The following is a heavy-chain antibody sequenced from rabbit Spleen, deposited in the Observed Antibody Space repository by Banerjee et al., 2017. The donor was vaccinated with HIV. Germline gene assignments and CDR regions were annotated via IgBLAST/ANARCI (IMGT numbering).Heavy chain of an antibody. Sequence: QSLEESGGDLVKPGASLTLTCIASGVSFSGDSYMCWVRQAPGKGLEWIACIDTGSSGFTYFASWAKGRFTISKTSSTTVTLQMNSLTAADTATYFCARNANGGWDLWGPGTLVTVS. V-gene: IGHV1S40*01. CDR3: ARNANGGWDL. J-gene: IGHJ4*01. CDR1: GVSFSGDSY. D-gene: IGHD4-1*01. CDR2: IDTGSSGFT.